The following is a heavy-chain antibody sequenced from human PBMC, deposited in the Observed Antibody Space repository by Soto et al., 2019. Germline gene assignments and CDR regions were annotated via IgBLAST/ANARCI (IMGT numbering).Heavy chain of an antibody. CDR1: GGSISSYY. Sequence: PSETLSLTCTVSGGSISSYYWSWIRQPPGKGLEWIGYIYYSGSTNYNPSLKSRVTISVDTSKNQFSLKLSSVTAADTAVYYCARVGAVAGFYYYGMDVWGQGTTVTV. CDR2: IYYSGST. V-gene: IGHV4-59*01. CDR3: ARVGAVAGFYYYGMDV. D-gene: IGHD6-19*01. J-gene: IGHJ6*02.